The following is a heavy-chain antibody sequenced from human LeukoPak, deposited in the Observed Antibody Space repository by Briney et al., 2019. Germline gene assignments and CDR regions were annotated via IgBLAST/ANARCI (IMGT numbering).Heavy chain of an antibody. CDR1: GFIFSSYA. V-gene: IGHV3-23*01. CDR2: ISGSGGST. Sequence: PGGSLRLSCAASGFIFSSYAMSWVRQAPGKGLEWVSTISGSGGSTYYADSVKGRFTISRDNSKSTLYLQMNSLRAEDTAVFYCAKVQSVGPTDGSIDYWGQGTLVTVSS. CDR3: AKVQSVGPTDGSIDY. J-gene: IGHJ4*02. D-gene: IGHD1-26*01.